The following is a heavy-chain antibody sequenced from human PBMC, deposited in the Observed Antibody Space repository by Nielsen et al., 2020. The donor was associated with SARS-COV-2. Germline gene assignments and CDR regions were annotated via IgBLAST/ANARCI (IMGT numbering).Heavy chain of an antibody. V-gene: IGHV3-9*01. CDR1: GFAFDDFA. Sequence: GGSLRLSCVASGFAFDDFAMHWVRQAPGKGLEYVSGISWNSGKIDYADSAKGRFTISRDNAKNSLYLQIDSLRVEDTALYFCASLVHWGQGTLVTVSS. D-gene: IGHD6-13*01. J-gene: IGHJ4*02. CDR3: ASLVH. CDR2: ISWNSGKI.